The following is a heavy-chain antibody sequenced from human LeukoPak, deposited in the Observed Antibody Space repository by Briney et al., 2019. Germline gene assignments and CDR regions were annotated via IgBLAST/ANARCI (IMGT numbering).Heavy chain of an antibody. CDR3: ARRRTSTNSYTS. V-gene: IGHV4-34*01. Sequence: SETLSLTCAVYGGSFSGYYWSWIRQPPGKGLEWIGEINHSGSTNYNPSLKSRVTISVDTSKNQFSLKLSSVTAADTAVYYCARRRTSTNSYTSWGQGTLVTVSS. J-gene: IGHJ4*02. CDR1: GGSFSGYY. CDR2: INHSGST. D-gene: IGHD3-16*01.